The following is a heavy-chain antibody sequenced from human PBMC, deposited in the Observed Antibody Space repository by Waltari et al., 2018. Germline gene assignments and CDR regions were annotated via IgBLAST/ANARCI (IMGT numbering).Heavy chain of an antibody. V-gene: IGHV4-4*02. CDR2: VYRTGKT. D-gene: IGHD2-15*01. J-gene: IGHJ4*02. CDR3: ARDRGRGLYLDS. CDR1: GASMSDTYW. Sequence: QLQLQESGPGLVKPSGTLSLTCHVSGASMSDTYWWNWVRQSPGKGLEWIGHVYRTGKTNYNPSFASRVTVSLDTSTNQFSLKLSSATAADTAVYFCARDRGRGLYLDSWGQGTLVTVSP.